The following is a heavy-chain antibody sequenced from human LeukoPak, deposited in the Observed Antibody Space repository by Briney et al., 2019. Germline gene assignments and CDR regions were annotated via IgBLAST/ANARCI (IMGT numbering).Heavy chain of an antibody. J-gene: IGHJ1*01. Sequence: GESLRLSCAASGFTFSSYWMHWVRQVPNQGLVWVSRINSDETISEYVDSVNGRFTISRDNAKNTLYLQMNSLRAEDTAVYFCLYGGYFQHWGQGTLVTVSS. CDR2: INSDETIS. CDR1: GFTFSSYW. CDR3: LYGGYFQH. V-gene: IGHV3-74*01. D-gene: IGHD3-16*01.